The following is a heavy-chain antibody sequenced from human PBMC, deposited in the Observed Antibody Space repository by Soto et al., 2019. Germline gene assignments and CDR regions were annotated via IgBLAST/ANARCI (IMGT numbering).Heavy chain of an antibody. CDR1: GFTFSTYS. D-gene: IGHD6-19*01. V-gene: IGHV3-21*01. CDR2: ISSSSSYI. CDR3: ARATSGWYRGFDF. Sequence: GSLRLSCAASGFTFSTYSMNWVRQAPGKGLEWVSSISSSSSYIYYADSLKGRFTISRDNTKNSLYLQMNSLRAEDTAVYYCARATSGWYRGFDFWGPGTLVTVSS. J-gene: IGHJ5*01.